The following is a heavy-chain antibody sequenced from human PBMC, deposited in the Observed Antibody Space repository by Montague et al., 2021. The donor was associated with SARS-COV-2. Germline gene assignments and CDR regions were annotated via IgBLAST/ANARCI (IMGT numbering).Heavy chain of an antibody. CDR3: ASGYSSSWDIFDY. Sequence: FRSLSWAASGVTFDDYGMSWVRQAPGKGLEWVSGINWNGGSTGYADSVKGRFTISRDNAKNSLYLQMNSLRAEDTALYYCASGYSSSWDIFDYWGQGTLVTVSS. J-gene: IGHJ4*02. V-gene: IGHV3-20*04. CDR2: INWNGGST. D-gene: IGHD6-13*01. CDR1: GVTFDDYG.